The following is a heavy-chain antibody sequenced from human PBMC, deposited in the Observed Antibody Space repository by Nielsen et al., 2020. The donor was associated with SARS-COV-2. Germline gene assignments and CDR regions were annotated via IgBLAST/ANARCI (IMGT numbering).Heavy chain of an antibody. CDR2: ISYDGSNK. CDR1: GFTFSSYG. V-gene: IGHV3-30*03. CDR3: AREDGY. J-gene: IGHJ4*02. D-gene: IGHD5-24*01. Sequence: GESLKISCAASGFTFSSYGMHWVRQAPGKGLEWVAVISYDGSNKYYADSVKGRFTISRDNSKNTLYLQMNSLRAEDTAVYYCAREDGYWGQGTLVTVSS.